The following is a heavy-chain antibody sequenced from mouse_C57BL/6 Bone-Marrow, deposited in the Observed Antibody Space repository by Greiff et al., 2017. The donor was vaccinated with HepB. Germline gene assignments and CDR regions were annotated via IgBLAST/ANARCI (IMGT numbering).Heavy chain of an antibody. J-gene: IGHJ4*01. D-gene: IGHD3-1*01. CDR3: ARHRGLRGYAMDY. CDR2: ISNGGGST. CDR1: GFTFSDYY. V-gene: IGHV5-12*01. Sequence: DVQLVESGGGLVQPGGSLKLSCAASGFTFSDYYMYWVRQTPEKRLEWVAYISNGGGSTYYPDTVKGRFTISRDNAKNTLYLQMSRLKSEDTAMYYCARHRGLRGYAMDYWGQGTSVTVSS.